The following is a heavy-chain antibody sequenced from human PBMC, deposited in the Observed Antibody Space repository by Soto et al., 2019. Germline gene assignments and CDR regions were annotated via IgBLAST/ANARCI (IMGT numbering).Heavy chain of an antibody. V-gene: IGHV4-59*01. CDR2: IHYSGATSFFP. CDR1: GGSMRNYF. CDR3: AAGEASSRNLAPYYLDS. D-gene: IGHD6-13*01. Sequence: SETLSLTCTVSGGSMRNYFWTWIRQPPGKGLEWIGYIHYSGATSFFPSYNPSLRGRVTISEDTSKNQFSLKLLSVTTADTAVYFCAAGEASSRNLAPYYLDSWGQGTLVTVSS. J-gene: IGHJ4*02.